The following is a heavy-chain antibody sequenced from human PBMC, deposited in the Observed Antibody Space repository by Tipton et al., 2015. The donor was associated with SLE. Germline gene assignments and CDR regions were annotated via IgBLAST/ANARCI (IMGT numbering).Heavy chain of an antibody. CDR1: GFAFTTYA. CDR3: ARGDYMDV. J-gene: IGHJ6*03. V-gene: IGHV3-33*01. CDR2: IWFAGNDTSDK. Sequence: SLRLSCAASGFAFTTYAMHWVRQAPGKGLEWVASIWFAGNDTSDKSYAASVKGRFTISRDNYKNTLYLQMNSLRVEDTAVYYCARGDYMDVWGKGTMVTVSS.